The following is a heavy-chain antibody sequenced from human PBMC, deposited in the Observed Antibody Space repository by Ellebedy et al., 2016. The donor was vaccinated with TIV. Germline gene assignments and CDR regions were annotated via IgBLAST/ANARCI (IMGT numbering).Heavy chain of an antibody. CDR2: IDGRGDNT. J-gene: IGHJ4*02. CDR3: AKDQFGGGTYLLGTFDY. Sequence: GESLKIPCAASGFTFSGHAMSWVRQAPGKGLEWISAIDGRGDNTVYADSAKGRFTISIDNSKNTVYLQMNSLRVEDAAVYYCAKDQFGGGTYLLGTFDYWGQGTLVTVSS. D-gene: IGHD3-16*01. V-gene: IGHV3-23*01. CDR1: GFTFSGHA.